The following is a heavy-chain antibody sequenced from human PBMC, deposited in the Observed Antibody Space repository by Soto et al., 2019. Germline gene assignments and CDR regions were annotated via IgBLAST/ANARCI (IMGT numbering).Heavy chain of an antibody. D-gene: IGHD2-15*01. CDR3: AKDNSLHWFDP. CDR1: GVSFSTYA. J-gene: IGHJ5*02. CDR2: FNGNGGGT. V-gene: IGHV3-23*01. Sequence: PGGSLRLTCTTSGVSFSTYAMTWVRQAPGKGLEWVSTFNGNGGGTYYADSVKGRFTISRDNSKNTLYLQMDSLRAEDTATYYCAKDNSLHWFDPWGQGTLVIVSS.